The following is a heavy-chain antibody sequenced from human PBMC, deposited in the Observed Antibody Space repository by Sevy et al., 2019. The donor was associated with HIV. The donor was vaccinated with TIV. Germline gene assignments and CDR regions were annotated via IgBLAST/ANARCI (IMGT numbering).Heavy chain of an antibody. V-gene: IGHV3-23*01. CDR2: ISGSGGST. CDR3: AKDWDSLSAWMVFDI. Sequence: GGSLRLSCAASGFTFSSYAMSWVRQAPGKGLEWVSAISGSGGSTYYADSVKGRFTISRDNSKNRLYLQMNSLRAEDTAVYYCAKDWDSLSAWMVFDIWGQGTMVTVSS. J-gene: IGHJ3*02. CDR1: GFTFSSYA. D-gene: IGHD3-3*02.